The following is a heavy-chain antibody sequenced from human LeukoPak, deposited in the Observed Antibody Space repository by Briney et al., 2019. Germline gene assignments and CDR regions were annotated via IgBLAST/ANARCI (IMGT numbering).Heavy chain of an antibody. Sequence: SETLSLTCTVSGGSISSGGYYWSWIRQHPGKGLEWIGYIYYSGSTYYNPSLKSRVTISVDTSKNQFSLKLSSVTAADTAVYYCARGLEDSSGYYFGYWGQGTLVTVSS. J-gene: IGHJ4*02. D-gene: IGHD3-22*01. CDR1: GGSISSGGYY. CDR2: IYYSGST. CDR3: ARGLEDSSGYYFGY. V-gene: IGHV4-31*03.